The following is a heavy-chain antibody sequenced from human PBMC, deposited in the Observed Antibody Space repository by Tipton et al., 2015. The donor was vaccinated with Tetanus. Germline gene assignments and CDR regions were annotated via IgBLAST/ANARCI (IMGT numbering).Heavy chain of an antibody. CDR3: ARDRGDTGTVNWFDP. CDR1: GGSIASQY. Sequence: TLSLTCTVSGGSIASQYWSWIRQPAGKGLEWTGRTYIRGTTTYNPSLKSRVTISVDTSENQMSLRLTSVTAADTAVYYCARDRGDTGTVNWFDPWGQGTLATVSS. CDR2: TYIRGTT. J-gene: IGHJ5*02. V-gene: IGHV4-4*07. D-gene: IGHD1-1*01.